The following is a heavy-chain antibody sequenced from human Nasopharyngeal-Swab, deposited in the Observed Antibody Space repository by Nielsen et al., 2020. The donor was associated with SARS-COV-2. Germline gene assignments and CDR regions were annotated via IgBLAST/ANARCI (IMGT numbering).Heavy chain of an antibody. V-gene: IGHV3-21*01. Sequence: GESLKLSCAASGFTFSSYSMNWVRQAPGKGLEWVSSISSSSSYIYYADSVKARFTISRDNAKNSLYLQMNSLRAEDTAVYYCARDTYSNYASYYYYMDVWGKGTTVTVSS. CDR1: GFTFSSYS. J-gene: IGHJ6*03. CDR3: ARDTYSNYASYYYYMDV. CDR2: ISSSSSYI. D-gene: IGHD4-11*01.